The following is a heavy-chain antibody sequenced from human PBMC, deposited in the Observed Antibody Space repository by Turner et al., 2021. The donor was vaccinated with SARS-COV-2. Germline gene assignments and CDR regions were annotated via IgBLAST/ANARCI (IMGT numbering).Heavy chain of an antibody. CDR1: NGSISSSSYY. D-gene: IGHD1-7*01. CDR2: VAYSGTT. J-gene: IGHJ4*02. Sequence: QLQLQESGPGLVKPSETLSLTCTVSNGSISSSSYYWGWIRQPPGKGLEWIGSVAYSGTTYYNPSLKSRVTISVDTFKNQFSLKLSSVTAADTAVYYCARRVRTGNTGYYFDYWGQGTLVTVSS. V-gene: IGHV4-39*01. CDR3: ARRVRTGNTGYYFDY.